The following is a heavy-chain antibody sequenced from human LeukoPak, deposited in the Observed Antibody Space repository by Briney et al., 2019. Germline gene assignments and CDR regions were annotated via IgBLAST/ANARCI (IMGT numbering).Heavy chain of an antibody. CDR1: GYTFTGYY. D-gene: IGHD3-10*01. V-gene: IGHV1-2*02. Sequence: ASVKVSCKASGYTFTGYYMHWVRQAPGQGLEWMGWINPNSGGTNYAQKFQGRVTMTRDTSISTAYMELSRLRSDDTAVYYCARDHQGFWFGELSGYFDYWGQGTLVTVSS. CDR3: ARDHQGFWFGELSGYFDY. J-gene: IGHJ4*02. CDR2: INPNSGGT.